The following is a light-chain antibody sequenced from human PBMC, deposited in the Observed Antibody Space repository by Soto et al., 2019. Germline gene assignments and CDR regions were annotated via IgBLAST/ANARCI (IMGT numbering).Light chain of an antibody. Sequence: QSVLTHPPSASGTPGQRVTISCSGSSSNIGSNTVNWYQQITGTAPKLLIYNDNQRPSGVPDRFSGSKSGTSGSLAISGLQSEDEGDYYCAAWDDSLNGHVVFGGGTKLTVL. V-gene: IGLV1-44*01. CDR3: AAWDDSLNGHVV. CDR1: SSNIGSNT. CDR2: NDN. J-gene: IGLJ2*01.